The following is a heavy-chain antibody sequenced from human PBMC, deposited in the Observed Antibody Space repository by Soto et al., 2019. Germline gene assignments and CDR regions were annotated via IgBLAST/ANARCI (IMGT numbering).Heavy chain of an antibody. J-gene: IGHJ3*02. D-gene: IGHD3-10*01. V-gene: IGHV3-21*01. CDR1: GFTFSSYS. Sequence: GGSLRLSCAASGFTFSSYSMNWVRQAPGKGLEWVSSISSSSSYIYYADSVKGRFTISRDNAKNSLYLQMNSLRAEDTAVYDCAREDYGSGSYYAFDIWGQGTMVTVS. CDR2: ISSSSSYI. CDR3: AREDYGSGSYYAFDI.